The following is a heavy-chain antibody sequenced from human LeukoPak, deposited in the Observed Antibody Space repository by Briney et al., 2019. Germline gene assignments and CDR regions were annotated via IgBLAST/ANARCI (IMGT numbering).Heavy chain of an antibody. J-gene: IGHJ4*02. CDR1: GFTFSGSA. D-gene: IGHD2-15*01. Sequence: GGSLELSCAASGFTFSGSAMHWVRQASGKGLEWVGRIRSKANSYATAYAASVKGRFTISRDDSKNTAYLQMNSLKTEDTAVYYCTRHEWEGYCSGGSCYGGQVDYWGQGTLVTVSS. CDR2: IRSKANSYAT. CDR3: TRHEWEGYCSGGSCYGGQVDY. V-gene: IGHV3-73*01.